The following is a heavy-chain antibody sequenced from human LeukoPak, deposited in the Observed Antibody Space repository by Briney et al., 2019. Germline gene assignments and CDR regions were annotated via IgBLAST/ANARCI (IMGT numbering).Heavy chain of an antibody. D-gene: IGHD2-15*01. CDR1: GYTFTDYY. CDR3: ARVGPSRYCSGGSCYFYYYYMDV. V-gene: IGHV1-2*02. CDR2: INPNRGDT. Sequence: ASVKVSCKASGYTFTDYYIHWVRQAPGQGLEWMGWINPNRGDTNYAQKFQGRVTMTRDTSISTAYMELSRLRSDDTAVYYCARVGPSRYCSGGSCYFYYYYMDVWGKGTTVTVSS. J-gene: IGHJ6*03.